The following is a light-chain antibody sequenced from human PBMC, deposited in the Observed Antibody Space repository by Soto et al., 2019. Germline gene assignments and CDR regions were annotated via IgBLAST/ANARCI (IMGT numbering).Light chain of an antibody. CDR3: QQYNEWLYT. J-gene: IGKJ2*01. V-gene: IGKV3-15*01. CDR2: GAS. CDR1: QSVSSN. Sequence: EIVMTQSPATLSVSPGERATLSCRASQSVSSNLAWYQQKPGQAPRLLIYGASTRATGIPARFSGSGSGTDFTLTITSLQSEDFAVYYCQQYNEWLYTFGQGTKLEMK.